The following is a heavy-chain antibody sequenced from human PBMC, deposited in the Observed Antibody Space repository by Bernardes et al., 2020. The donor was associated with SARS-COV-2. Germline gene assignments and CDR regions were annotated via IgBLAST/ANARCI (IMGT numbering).Heavy chain of an antibody. V-gene: IGHV2-70*11. CDR2: IDWDDDK. CDR3: ARIRSAEYSSSKFYFDY. Sequence: SGPTLVKPTQTLTLTCTFSGFSLSTSGMCVSWIRQPPGKALEWLARIDWDDDKYYSTSLKTRLTIPKDTSKNQVVLTMTNMDPVDTATYYCARIRSAEYSSSKFYFDYWGQGTLVTVSS. D-gene: IGHD6-6*01. J-gene: IGHJ4*02. CDR1: GFSLSTSGMC.